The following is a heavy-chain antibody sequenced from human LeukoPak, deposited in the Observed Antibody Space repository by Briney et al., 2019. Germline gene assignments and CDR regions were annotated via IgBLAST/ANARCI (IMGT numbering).Heavy chain of an antibody. D-gene: IGHD6-13*01. J-gene: IGHJ4*02. Sequence: SETLSLTCAVSGYSISSGYYWGWIRQPPGKGLEWIGSIYHSGSTYYNPSLKSRVTISVDKSKNQFSLRLSSVTAADTAVYYCARGLSSSWSHFDYWGQGTLVSVSS. CDR1: GYSISSGYY. V-gene: IGHV4-38-2*01. CDR2: IYHSGST. CDR3: ARGLSSSWSHFDY.